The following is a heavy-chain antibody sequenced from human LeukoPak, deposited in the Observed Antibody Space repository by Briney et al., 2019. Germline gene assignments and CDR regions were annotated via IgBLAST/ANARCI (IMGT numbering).Heavy chain of an antibody. CDR1: GFTFSSYS. CDR2: ISSSSSYI. J-gene: IGHJ4*02. V-gene: IGHV3-21*01. Sequence: GGSLRLSCAVFGFTFSSYSMNCVRQAPGKGLEWVSSISSSSSYIYYADSVKGRFTTSRDNAKNSLYLQMNSLRAEDTAVYYCVRVECSGGSCYSGLWGQGTLVTVSS. D-gene: IGHD2-15*01. CDR3: VRVECSGGSCYSGL.